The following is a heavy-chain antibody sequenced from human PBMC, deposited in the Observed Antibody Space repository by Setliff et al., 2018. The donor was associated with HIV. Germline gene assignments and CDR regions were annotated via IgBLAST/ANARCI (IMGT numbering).Heavy chain of an antibody. CDR2: IWYDASKK. CDR3: VKDVVKFWSGSGALDF. J-gene: IGHJ4*02. Sequence: GGSLRLSCAASGFTCNSYGMHWVRQAPGKGLEWVALIWYDASKKEYADSVKGRFNILRDDSKKTVDLQMNSLRADDTAVYYCVKDVVKFWSGSGALDFWGPGTLVTVSS. D-gene: IGHD3-3*01. CDR1: GFTCNSYG. V-gene: IGHV3-33*06.